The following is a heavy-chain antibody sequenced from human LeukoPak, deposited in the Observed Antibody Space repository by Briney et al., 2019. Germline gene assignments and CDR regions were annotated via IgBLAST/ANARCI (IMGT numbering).Heavy chain of an antibody. CDR3: ARDRGYGYGFSDY. CDR1: GFTVRSIY. CDR2: FYSGGSS. J-gene: IGHJ4*02. D-gene: IGHD5-18*01. V-gene: IGHV3-53*01. Sequence: GGSLRLPCAASGFTVRSIYMTWVRQAPGKGLEWVSSFYSGGSSYYADSVKGRFIISRDSSTDTLYLQMNSLRVEDTAVYFCARDRGYGYGFSDYWGQGTLVTVSS.